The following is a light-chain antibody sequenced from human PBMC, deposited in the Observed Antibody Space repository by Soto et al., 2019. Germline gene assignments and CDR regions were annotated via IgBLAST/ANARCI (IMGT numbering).Light chain of an antibody. CDR2: DAS. V-gene: IGKV1-5*01. Sequence: DIQMTQSPSTLSAFVGDRVTITCRASQSICRWLAWYQQKPGKAPKLLIYDASSLESGVPSRFSCSGSVTKFTLTISSLQPDDFATYYCQQYNTYSPERTFGQGTKVEVK. CDR3: QQYNTYSPERT. CDR1: QSICRW. J-gene: IGKJ1*01.